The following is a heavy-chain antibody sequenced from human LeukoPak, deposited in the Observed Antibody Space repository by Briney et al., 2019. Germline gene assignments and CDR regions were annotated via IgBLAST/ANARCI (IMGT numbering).Heavy chain of an antibody. V-gene: IGHV3-21*04. D-gene: IGHD1-26*01. CDR3: TKDQRWDVPHYSDY. CDR2: ISSSSSYI. J-gene: IGHJ4*02. CDR1: GFTFSSYS. Sequence: GGSLRLSCAASGFTFSSYSMNWVRQAPGKGLEWVSSISSSSSYIYQADSVKGRFTISRDNAKKSLYLQMNSLRAEDTATYYCTKDQRWDVPHYSDYWGQGTLVTVSS.